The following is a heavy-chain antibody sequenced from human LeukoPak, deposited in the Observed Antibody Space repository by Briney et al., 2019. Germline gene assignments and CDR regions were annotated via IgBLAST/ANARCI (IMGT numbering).Heavy chain of an antibody. J-gene: IGHJ4*02. D-gene: IGHD6-19*01. CDR1: GFTLSNYA. CDR3: AKGYTCGWSEGYLDY. V-gene: IGHV3-23*03. Sequence: PGGSLRLSCEASGFTLSNYAMNWVRQAPGKGLERVSVINSVNTYYADSVKGRFTISRDSSKNTLYLQMNSLRADDTAVYFCAKGYTCGWSEGYLDYWGQGTLVTVSS. CDR2: INSVNT.